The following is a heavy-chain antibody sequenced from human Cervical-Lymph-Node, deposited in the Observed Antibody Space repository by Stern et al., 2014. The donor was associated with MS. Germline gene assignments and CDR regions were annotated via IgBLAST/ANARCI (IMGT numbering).Heavy chain of an antibody. CDR2: IYPGDPEN. CDR1: GYKFSIYW. J-gene: IGHJ4*02. D-gene: IGHD1-14*01. Sequence: VQLVQSGAELIRPGESLKISCKGSGYKFSIYWIAWVRQMPGKGLEWMGIIYPGDPENRYSPSFQGRVTMSADKSTSTAYLQWSSLNASDTAMYFCARQTTAWASDVWGQGTLVTVSS. V-gene: IGHV5-51*01. CDR3: ARQTTAWASDV.